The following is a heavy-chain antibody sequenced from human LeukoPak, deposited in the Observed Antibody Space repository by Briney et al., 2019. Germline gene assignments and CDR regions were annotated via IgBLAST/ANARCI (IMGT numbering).Heavy chain of an antibody. CDR3: ARGDCSGGSCSNFDY. V-gene: IGHV4-31*03. D-gene: IGHD2-15*01. CDR1: GGSISSGGYY. Sequence: SQTLSLTCTVSGGSISSGGYYWSWIRQHPGKGLEWIGYIYYSGSTYYNPYLKSRVTISVDTSKNQFSLKLSSVTAADTAVYYCARGDCSGGSCSNFDYWGQGTLVTVSS. J-gene: IGHJ4*02. CDR2: IYYSGST.